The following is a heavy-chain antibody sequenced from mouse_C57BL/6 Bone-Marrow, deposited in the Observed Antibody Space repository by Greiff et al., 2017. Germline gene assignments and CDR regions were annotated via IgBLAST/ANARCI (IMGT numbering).Heavy chain of an antibody. V-gene: IGHV14-2*01. CDR1: GFNIKDYY. Sequence: DVKLVESGAELVKPGASVKLSCTASGFNIKDYYMHWVKQRTEQGLEWIGRIDPEDGETKYAPKFQGKATITADTSSNTAYLQLSSLTSEDTAVYYCARDLWGTTVVDYWGQGTTLTVSS. J-gene: IGHJ2*01. CDR2: IDPEDGET. D-gene: IGHD1-1*01. CDR3: ARDLWGTTVVDY.